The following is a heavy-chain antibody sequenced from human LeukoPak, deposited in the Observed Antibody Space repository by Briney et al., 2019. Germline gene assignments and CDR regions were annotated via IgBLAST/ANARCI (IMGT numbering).Heavy chain of an antibody. CDR3: ARDGSSGSVDY. CDR1: GGTFSSYA. Sequence: SVKVSCKASGGTFSSYAISWVRQAPGQGLERMGRIIPILGIANYAQKFQGRVTITADKSTSTAYMELSSLRSEDTVVYYCARDGSSGSVDYWGQGTLVAVSS. V-gene: IGHV1-69*04. D-gene: IGHD5-12*01. J-gene: IGHJ4*02. CDR2: IIPILGIA.